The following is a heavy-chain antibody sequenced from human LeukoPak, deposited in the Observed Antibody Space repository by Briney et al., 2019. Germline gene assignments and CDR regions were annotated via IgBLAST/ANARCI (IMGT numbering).Heavy chain of an antibody. CDR1: GYTFTSNY. J-gene: IGHJ4*02. CDR3: ARDQEGFDY. CDR2: IYPRDGST. V-gene: IGHV1-46*01. Sequence: GASVKVSCKASGYTFTSNYIHCVRQAPGQGLEWMGMIYPRDGSTSYAQKFQGGVTVTRDTSTSTVHMELSDLRSEDTAVYYCARDQEGFDYWGQGTLVTVSS.